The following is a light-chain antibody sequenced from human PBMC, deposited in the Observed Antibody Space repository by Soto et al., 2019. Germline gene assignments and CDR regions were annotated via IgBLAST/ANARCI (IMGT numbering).Light chain of an antibody. CDR2: KAS. J-gene: IGKJ1*01. Sequence: DIQMTQSPSTLSASVGDRVTITCRASQSSSSWLAWYQQKPGKAPKLLIYKASSFESGVPSRFSGSGSGTEFTLIISSLQPDDFTTYYCQQYNSFPTFGQGTKVAIK. CDR3: QQYNSFPT. CDR1: QSSSSW. V-gene: IGKV1-5*03.